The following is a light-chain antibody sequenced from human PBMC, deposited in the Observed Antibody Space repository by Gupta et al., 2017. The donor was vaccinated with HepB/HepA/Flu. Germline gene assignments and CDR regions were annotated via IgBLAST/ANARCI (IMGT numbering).Light chain of an antibody. CDR2: DVS. Sequence: QSALTQPASVSGSPGQSLTISCTGTSSDIGAYNYVSWYQPHPGEAPRVIISDVSKRPSGISSRFSGSKSGNTASLTISGLQAEDEAEYYCSSYTTRSTRVFGSGTTVTVL. CDR1: SSDIGAYNY. V-gene: IGLV2-14*01. J-gene: IGLJ1*01. CDR3: SSYTTRSTRV.